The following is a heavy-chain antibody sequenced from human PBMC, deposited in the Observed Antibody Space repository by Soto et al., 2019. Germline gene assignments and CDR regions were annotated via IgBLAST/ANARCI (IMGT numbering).Heavy chain of an antibody. CDR3: AKVPLELRGRKGYYFDY. Sequence: SLILSCAASGFTFSSYAMSWVRQAPWKGLEWVSAISGSGGSTYYADSVKGRFTISRDNGKNTLYLQMNSLRPEDTAVYHCAKVPLELRGRKGYYFDYWGQGTLVTVSS. V-gene: IGHV3-23*01. CDR1: GFTFSSYA. J-gene: IGHJ4*02. D-gene: IGHD1-1*01. CDR2: ISGSGGST.